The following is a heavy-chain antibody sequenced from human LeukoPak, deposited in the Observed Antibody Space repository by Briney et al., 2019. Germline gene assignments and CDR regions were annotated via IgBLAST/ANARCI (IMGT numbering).Heavy chain of an antibody. Sequence: ASVKVSCKASGYTFTGYYMHWVRQAPGQGLEWMGWINPNSGGTNYAQKFQGRVTITADKSTSTAYMELSSLRSEDTAVYYCARGGYYYDSSGYYCGLHYWGQGTLVTVSS. CDR2: INPNSGGT. CDR1: GYTFTGYY. CDR3: ARGGYYYDSSGYYCGLHY. D-gene: IGHD3-22*01. V-gene: IGHV1-2*02. J-gene: IGHJ4*02.